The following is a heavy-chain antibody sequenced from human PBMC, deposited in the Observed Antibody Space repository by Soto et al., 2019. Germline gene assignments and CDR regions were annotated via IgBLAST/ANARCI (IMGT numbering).Heavy chain of an antibody. D-gene: IGHD2-2*01. V-gene: IGHV3-48*02. CDR3: ARGPSAAAPLSDWYFDL. CDR2: IASTSWNI. J-gene: IGHJ2*01. Sequence: GESLKISCAASGFTFSGYSMNWVRQAPGKGLEWVSYIASTSWNIYYADTVKGRFTISRDNAKNSLYLQMNSLRDEDTAVYYCARGPSAAAPLSDWYFDLWGRGTLVTVSS. CDR1: GFTFSGYS.